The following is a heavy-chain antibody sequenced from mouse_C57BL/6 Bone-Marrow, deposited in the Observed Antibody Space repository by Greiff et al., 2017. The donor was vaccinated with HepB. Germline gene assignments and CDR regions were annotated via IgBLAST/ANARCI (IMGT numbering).Heavy chain of an antibody. CDR1: GYSFTDYN. Sequence: VQLQQSGPELVKPGASVKISCKASGYSFTDYNMNWVKQSNGKSLEWIGVINPNYGTTSYNQKYKGKATLTVDQSSSTAYMQLNSLTSEDSAVYYWARRTYGSRDYYAMDYWGQGTSVTVSS. CDR2: INPNYGTT. CDR3: ARRTYGSRDYYAMDY. D-gene: IGHD1-1*01. J-gene: IGHJ4*01. V-gene: IGHV1-39*01.